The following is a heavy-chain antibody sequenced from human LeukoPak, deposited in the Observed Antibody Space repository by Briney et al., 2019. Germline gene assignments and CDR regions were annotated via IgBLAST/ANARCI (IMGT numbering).Heavy chain of an antibody. D-gene: IGHD3-16*02. J-gene: IGHJ4*02. CDR1: DDSIKNYF. V-gene: IGHV4-59*01. CDR3: ARDKAMITFGGVIVISYFDY. CDR2: VFYSGST. Sequence: SETLSLTCTVSDDSIKNYFWTWIRQSPGKGLEWIGYVFYSGSTSYNPSLRSRFTMSVGTSKSQFSLNLKSVTAADTAVYYCARDKAMITFGGVIVISYFDYWGQGTLVTVSS.